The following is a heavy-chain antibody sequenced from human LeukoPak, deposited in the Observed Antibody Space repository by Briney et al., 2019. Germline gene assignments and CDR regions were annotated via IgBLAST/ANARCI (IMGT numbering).Heavy chain of an antibody. CDR2: LSLDGSSA. CDR3: ASGVYRSGTDQLFDY. Sequence: GGSLRLSCAASGFTFSGYWMHWVRQTPGKGLVWVSHLSLDGSSATYADSVKGRFTISRDNAKNTLYLQMNSLRAEDTAVYYCASGVYRSGTDQLFDYWGQGTLVTVSS. J-gene: IGHJ4*02. D-gene: IGHD3-10*01. CDR1: GFTFSGYW. V-gene: IGHV3-74*01.